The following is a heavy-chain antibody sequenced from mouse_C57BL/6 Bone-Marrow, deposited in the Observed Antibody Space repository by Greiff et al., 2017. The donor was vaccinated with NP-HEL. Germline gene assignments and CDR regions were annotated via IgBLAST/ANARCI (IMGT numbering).Heavy chain of an antibody. D-gene: IGHD1-1*01. Sequence: EVMLVESGGGLVQPGGSLKLSCAASGFTFSDYGMAWVRQAPRKGPEWVAFISNLAYSIYYADTVTGRFTISRENAKNTLYLEMSSLRSEDTAMYYCARHYYYGSPLAFDVWGTGTTVTVSS. V-gene: IGHV5-15*01. CDR2: ISNLAYSI. J-gene: IGHJ1*03. CDR3: ARHYYYGSPLAFDV. CDR1: GFTFSDYG.